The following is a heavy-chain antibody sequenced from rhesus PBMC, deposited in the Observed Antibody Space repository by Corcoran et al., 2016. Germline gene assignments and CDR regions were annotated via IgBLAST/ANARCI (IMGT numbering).Heavy chain of an antibody. V-gene: IGHV4-80*01. D-gene: IGHD5-42*01. CDR2: NDGNTCTN. CDR3: TTVSGIIVVTLDY. J-gene: IGHJ4*01. Sequence: QVQLQESGPGLVKPSETLSLTCAVSGASISSHWWSWIRQPPGKGLEWIGENDGNTCTNNENPSLKCRVTILKDASKIRFSLKMSSVTAADTSVYYCTTVSGIIVVTLDYWGQGVLVTVFS. CDR1: GASISSHW.